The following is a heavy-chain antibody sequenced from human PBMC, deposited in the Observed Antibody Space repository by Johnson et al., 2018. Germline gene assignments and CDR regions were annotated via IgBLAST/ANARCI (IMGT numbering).Heavy chain of an antibody. CDR1: GFTFSDYY. CDR2: ISDTDTTM. Sequence: QVQLVQSGGGLVKPGGSLRLSCAASGFTFSDYYMGWIRQAPGKGLEWISYISDTDTTMYYADSMKGRFTVSRDNAKNSLFLQMNSLRAEDRAVYYCAGRYYDPSGFFAYFQHWGQGTLVTVSS. J-gene: IGHJ1*01. V-gene: IGHV3-11*04. D-gene: IGHD3-22*01. CDR3: AGRYYDPSGFFAYFQH.